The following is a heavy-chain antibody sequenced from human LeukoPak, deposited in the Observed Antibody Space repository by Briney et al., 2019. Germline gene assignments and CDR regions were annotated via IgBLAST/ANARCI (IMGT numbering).Heavy chain of an antibody. CDR2: ISSSSSYI. D-gene: IGHD3-3*01. CDR3: AKSDDFWSGSYPNWFDP. J-gene: IGHJ5*02. CDR1: GFTFSSYS. Sequence: GGSLRLSCAASGFTFSSYSMNWVRQAPGKGLEWVSSISSSSSYIYYADSVKGRFTISRDNAKNSLYLQMNSLRAEDTAVYYCAKSDDFWSGSYPNWFDPWGQGTLVTVSS. V-gene: IGHV3-21*04.